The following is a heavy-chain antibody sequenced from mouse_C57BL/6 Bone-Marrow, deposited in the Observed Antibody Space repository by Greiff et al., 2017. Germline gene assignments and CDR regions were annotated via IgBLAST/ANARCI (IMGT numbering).Heavy chain of an antibody. CDR2: IWWDDDK. Sequence: ESGPGILQPSQTLSLTCSFSGFSLNTFDMSVGWIRPPSGKGLEWLANIWWDDDKYYHPALKSRLTISKDTSKTLVFLKIANVDTADTATYYGARGYYGSSSWFAYWGQGTLVTVSA. J-gene: IGHJ3*01. V-gene: IGHV8-8*01. CDR3: ARGYYGSSSWFAY. D-gene: IGHD1-1*01. CDR1: GFSLNTFDMS.